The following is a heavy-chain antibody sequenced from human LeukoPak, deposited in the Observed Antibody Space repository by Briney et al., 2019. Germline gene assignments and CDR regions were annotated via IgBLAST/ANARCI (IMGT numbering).Heavy chain of an antibody. CDR2: INHSGST. CDR3: ARRGATMVRGVIRGSYYFDY. J-gene: IGHJ4*02. Sequence: SETLSLTCAVYGGSFSGYYWSWIRQPPGKGLEWIGEINHSGSTNYKPSVKSRVTISVDTSKNQFSLKLSSVTAADTAVYYCARRGATMVRGVIRGSYYFDYWGQGTLVTVSS. V-gene: IGHV4-34*01. CDR1: GGSFSGYY. D-gene: IGHD3-10*01.